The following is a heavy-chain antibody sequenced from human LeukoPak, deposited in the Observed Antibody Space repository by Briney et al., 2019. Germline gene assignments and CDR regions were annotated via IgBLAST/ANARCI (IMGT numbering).Heavy chain of an antibody. D-gene: IGHD2-15*01. Sequence: GGSLRLSCAASGFTFSSYGMHWVRQAPGKGLEWVAVIWYDGSNKYYADSVKGRFTISRDNSKNTLYLQMNSLRAEDTAVYYCARGYLAVGFDYWGQGTLVTVSS. V-gene: IGHV3-33*01. CDR3: ARGYLAVGFDY. J-gene: IGHJ4*02. CDR2: IWYDGSNK. CDR1: GFTFSSYG.